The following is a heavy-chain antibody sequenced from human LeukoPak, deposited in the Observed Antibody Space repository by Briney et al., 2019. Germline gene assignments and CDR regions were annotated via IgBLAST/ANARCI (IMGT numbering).Heavy chain of an antibody. V-gene: IGHV3-30*03. Sequence: RGSLRLSCAASGFTFSSYGMHWVRQAPGKGLEWVAVMSYDGSKEYYADSVKGRFTISRDNSKNTLYLQMNSLRVEDTAVYYCLVWKHVFDRWGQGTLVTVSS. D-gene: IGHD5/OR15-5a*01. CDR2: MSYDGSKE. J-gene: IGHJ5*02. CDR3: LVWKHVFDR. CDR1: GFTFSSYG.